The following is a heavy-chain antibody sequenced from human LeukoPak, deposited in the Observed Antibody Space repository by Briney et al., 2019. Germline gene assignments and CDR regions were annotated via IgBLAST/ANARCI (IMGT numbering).Heavy chain of an antibody. V-gene: IGHV1-2*02. Sequence: ASVKVSCKASGYTFTGYYMHWVRQAPGQGLEWMGWINPNSGVTNYAQKFQGRVTMTRDTSISTAYMELSRLRSDDTAVYYCARDRDGYNPYDAFDIWGQGTMVTVSS. D-gene: IGHD5-24*01. CDR2: INPNSGVT. J-gene: IGHJ3*02. CDR3: ARDRDGYNPYDAFDI. CDR1: GYTFTGYY.